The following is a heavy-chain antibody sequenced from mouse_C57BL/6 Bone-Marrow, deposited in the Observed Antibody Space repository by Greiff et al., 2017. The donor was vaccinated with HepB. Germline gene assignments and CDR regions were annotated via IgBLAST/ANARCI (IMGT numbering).Heavy chain of an antibody. CDR1: GYTFTSYW. D-gene: IGHD2-13*01. CDR3: AREGGLLYYYAMDY. J-gene: IGHJ4*01. Sequence: QVQLQQSGAELVKPGASVKLSCKASGYTFTSYWMHWVKQRPGQGLEWIGMIHPNSGSTNYNEKFKSKATLTVDKSSSTAYMQLSSLTSEDSAVYYCAREGGLLYYYAMDYWGQGTSVTVSS. V-gene: IGHV1-64*01. CDR2: IHPNSGST.